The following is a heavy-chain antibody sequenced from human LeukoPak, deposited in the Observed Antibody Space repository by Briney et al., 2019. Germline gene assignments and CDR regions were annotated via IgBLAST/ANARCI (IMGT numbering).Heavy chain of an antibody. J-gene: IGHJ4*02. Sequence: SETLSLTCTVSGGSISSSSYYWGWIRQPPGKGLEWIGSIYYSGSTYYNPSLKSRVTISVDTSKNQFSLKLSSVTAADTAVYYCAREGDSSGYYYGTDFDYWGQGTLVTVSS. D-gene: IGHD3-22*01. CDR3: AREGDSSGYYYGTDFDY. CDR1: GGSISSSSYY. V-gene: IGHV4-39*02. CDR2: IYYSGST.